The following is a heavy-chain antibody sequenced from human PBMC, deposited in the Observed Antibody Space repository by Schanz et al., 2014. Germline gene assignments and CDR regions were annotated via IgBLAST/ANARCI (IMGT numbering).Heavy chain of an antibody. Sequence: EVQLVESGGGLIHPGGSLRLSCAVSGFTVSTNYMTWVRQAPGKGLECVSVLYTGGSTFYAESMRGRFFISRDSSKNTLFLHMNSLRAEDTAVYYCVRDAGRDGYNLAFDVWGQGTLVTVSS. CDR1: GFTVSTNY. CDR3: VRDAGRDGYNLAFDV. D-gene: IGHD1-1*01. J-gene: IGHJ3*01. CDR2: LYTGGST. V-gene: IGHV3-53*01.